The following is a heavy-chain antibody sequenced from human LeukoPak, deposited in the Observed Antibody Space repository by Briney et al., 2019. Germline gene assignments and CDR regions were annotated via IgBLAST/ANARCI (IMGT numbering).Heavy chain of an antibody. CDR2: ISPYNGNT. CDR3: ARDPYSSSWYSNPNFDY. Sequence: ASVKVSCKASGYTFTSYGIIWVRQAPGQGLEWMGWISPYNGNTNYAQKFQGRVTMTTDTSTSTAYMELRSLRSDDTAVYYCARDPYSSSWYSNPNFDYWGQGTLVTVSS. V-gene: IGHV1-18*01. J-gene: IGHJ4*02. D-gene: IGHD6-13*01. CDR1: GYTFTSYG.